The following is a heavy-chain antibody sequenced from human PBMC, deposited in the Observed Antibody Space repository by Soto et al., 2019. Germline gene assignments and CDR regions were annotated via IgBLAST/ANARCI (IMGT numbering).Heavy chain of an antibody. CDR2: IKQDGSEK. D-gene: IGHD2-2*01. Sequence: VGSLRLSCEASGIIFSTYWMSWVRQAPGKGLEWVANIKQDGSEKYYVDSVKGRFTISRDNAKNSLYLQMNSLRAEDTAVYYCARDPNIVLVPAALRSYYYYYGMDVWGQGTTVTVSS. V-gene: IGHV3-7*01. J-gene: IGHJ6*02. CDR3: ARDPNIVLVPAALRSYYYYYGMDV. CDR1: GIIFSTYW.